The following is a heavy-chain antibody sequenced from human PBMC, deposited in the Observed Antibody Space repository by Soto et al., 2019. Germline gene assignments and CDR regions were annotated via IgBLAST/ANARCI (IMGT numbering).Heavy chain of an antibody. CDR1: GYTFTSYA. D-gene: IGHD3-10*01. Sequence: ASVKVSCKASGYTFTSYAMHWVREAPGQRLEWMGWINAGNGNTKYSQKFQGRVTITRDTSASTAYMELSSLRSEDTAAYYCARDYKRGYYYYGMDVWGQGTTVTVSS. CDR2: INAGNGNT. CDR3: ARDYKRGYYYYGMDV. V-gene: IGHV1-3*01. J-gene: IGHJ6*02.